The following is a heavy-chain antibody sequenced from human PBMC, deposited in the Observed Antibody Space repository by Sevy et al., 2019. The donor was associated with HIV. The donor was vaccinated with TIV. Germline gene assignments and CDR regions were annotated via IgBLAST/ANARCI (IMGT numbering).Heavy chain of an antibody. CDR3: AGENAWGRGYS. CDR2: IYYNGHI. J-gene: IGHJ4*02. CDR1: GGSITSLY. V-gene: IGHV4-59*08. Sequence: SETLSLTCTVSGGSITSLYWNWIRQPPGKGLEWIANIYYNGHINYNPSLKSRVTLSLDKSKNQLSLRLSSVTAADTAMYYCAGENAWGRGYSWGQGTLVTVS. D-gene: IGHD1-26*01.